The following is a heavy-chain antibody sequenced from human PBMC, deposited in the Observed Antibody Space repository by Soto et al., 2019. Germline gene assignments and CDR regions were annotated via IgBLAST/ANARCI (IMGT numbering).Heavy chain of an antibody. CDR2: ISYSGDTR. D-gene: IGHD2-21*01. CDR1: GFSFSSYA. CDR3: AKDIRGDAY. Sequence: GGSLRLSCAASGFSFSSYAMRWVRQAPGKGLEWVSSISYSGDTRYYADSVKGRFTISRDNSKNTMYLQMNSLRAEDTAVYYRAKDIRGDAYWGEGTLSTVSS. V-gene: IGHV3-23*01. J-gene: IGHJ4*02.